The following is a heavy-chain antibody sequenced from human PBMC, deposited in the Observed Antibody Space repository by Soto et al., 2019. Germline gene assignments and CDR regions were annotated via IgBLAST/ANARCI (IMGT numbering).Heavy chain of an antibody. CDR2: IHHSGST. J-gene: IGHJ6*02. CDR3: ARQGFGQLHGLVDV. CDR1: GGSITSHY. D-gene: IGHD3-10*01. Sequence: QVQLQESGPGLVKPSETLSLTCSVSGGSITSHYCSWFRQPPGKGLEWIGYIHHSGSTSYYNPSLKSRVTMSVDTSKTQFSLKVSSVTAADTALYYCARQGFGQLHGLVDVWGPGTTVTVSS. V-gene: IGHV4-59*08.